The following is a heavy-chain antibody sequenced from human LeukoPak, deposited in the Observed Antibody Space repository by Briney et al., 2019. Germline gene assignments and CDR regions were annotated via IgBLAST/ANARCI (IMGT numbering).Heavy chain of an antibody. V-gene: IGHV3-74*01. CDR3: VRGYFGPDI. CDR2: INNEGTDT. J-gene: IGHJ3*02. D-gene: IGHD3/OR15-3a*01. CDR1: GFTFGNFW. Sequence: PGGSLRLSCAASGFTFGNFWMHWVRQAPGKGLVWVSRINNEGTDTVYAHSVEGRFTMSRDNAKNTLSLQMNSLRDDDTAIYYCVRGYFGPDIWGQGTMVTVSS.